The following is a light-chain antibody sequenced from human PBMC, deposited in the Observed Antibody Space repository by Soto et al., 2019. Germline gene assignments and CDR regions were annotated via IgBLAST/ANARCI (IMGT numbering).Light chain of an antibody. CDR2: RDS. CDR1: DIENKN. CDR3: QVWASNTYV. Sequence: SYELTQPLSVSVGLGQTARITCGGNDIENKNVHWYQQKPGQAPVLVLFRDSNRPSGISERFSGSNSGNTATLSISGAQDGDEADYYFQVWASNTYVFGSGTKLTVL. J-gene: IGLJ1*01. V-gene: IGLV3-9*01.